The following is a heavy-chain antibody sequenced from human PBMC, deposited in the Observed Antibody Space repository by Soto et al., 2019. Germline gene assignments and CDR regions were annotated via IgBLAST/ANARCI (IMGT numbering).Heavy chain of an antibody. CDR3: AREEPSAGDAFDI. CDR1: GGSISSYY. V-gene: IGHV4-59*01. Sequence: QVQLQESGPGLVKPSETLSLTCTVSGGSISSYYWSWIRQPPGKGLEWIGYIYYSGSTNYNPSLKSRVTISVDTSKNQFSLKLSSVTAADTAVYYCAREEPSAGDAFDIWGQGTRVTVSS. J-gene: IGHJ3*02. D-gene: IGHD1-26*01. CDR2: IYYSGST.